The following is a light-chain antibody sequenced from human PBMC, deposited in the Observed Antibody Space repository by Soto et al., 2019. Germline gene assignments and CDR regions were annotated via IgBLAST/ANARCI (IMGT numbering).Light chain of an antibody. J-gene: IGLJ1*01. CDR3: SSYSSSSTLV. V-gene: IGLV2-14*01. CDR2: EVS. Sequence: QSVLTQPASVSGSPGQSITISRTGTTSDVGGYDYVSWYQQHPGQAPKLLIYEVSNRPSGVSHRFSGSKSGNTASLTISGLQAEDEADYYCSSYSSSSTLVFGTGTKVTVL. CDR1: TSDVGGYDY.